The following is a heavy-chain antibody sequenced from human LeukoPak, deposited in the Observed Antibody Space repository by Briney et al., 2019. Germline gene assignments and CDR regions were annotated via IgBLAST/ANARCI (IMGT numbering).Heavy chain of an antibody. Sequence: GGSLRLSCATSGFTFGSYWMSWVRQAPGKGLEWVANIKQDGSEKYYVDSVKGRFTISRDNAKNSLYLQMNSLGTEDTAVYYCVRDGSSWGNFDYWGQGTLVSVSS. CDR1: GFTFGSYW. J-gene: IGHJ4*02. CDR2: IKQDGSEK. CDR3: VRDGSSWGNFDY. V-gene: IGHV3-7*01. D-gene: IGHD7-27*01.